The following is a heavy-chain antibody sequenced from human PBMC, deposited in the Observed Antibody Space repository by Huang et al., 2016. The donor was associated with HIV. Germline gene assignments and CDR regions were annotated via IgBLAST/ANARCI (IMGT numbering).Heavy chain of an antibody. CDR3: ARLPGSITMIRGVITDPY. CDR1: GGSIRSDNYY. D-gene: IGHD3-10*01. J-gene: IGHJ4*02. V-gene: IGHV4-39*02. CDR2: IYYIGST. Sequence: QLQLQESGPGLVKPSETLSLTCTVSGGSIRSDNYYWGWIRQPPGKGLEWFGSIYYIGSTYYHPSLKRRVTLTVDTSKNHFSLRMRSVTAADTAVYYCARLPGSITMIRGVITDPYWGQGTLVTVSS.